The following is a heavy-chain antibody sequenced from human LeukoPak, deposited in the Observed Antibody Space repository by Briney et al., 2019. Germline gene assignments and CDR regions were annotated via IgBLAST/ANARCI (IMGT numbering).Heavy chain of an antibody. CDR1: GYTFTNLD. V-gene: IGHV1-8*01. Sequence: AASVRVPCKTSGYTFTNLDINWLRQAPGQGLEWMGWMSPNSGDTGYAQKFQGRVSMTRDIFKSTAYMELSSLRSEDTAIYYCASNPPNTGDFYYWGLGTLVTVSS. CDR2: MSPNSGDT. J-gene: IGHJ4*02. CDR3: ASNPPNTGDFYY. D-gene: IGHD1-1*01.